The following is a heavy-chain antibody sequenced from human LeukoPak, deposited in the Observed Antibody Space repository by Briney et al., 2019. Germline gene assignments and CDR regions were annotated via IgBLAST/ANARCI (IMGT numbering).Heavy chain of an antibody. V-gene: IGHV4-59*01. CDR3: ARVHPDGYSAY. J-gene: IGHJ4*02. CDR1: GGSFISYY. Sequence: SETLSLTCTVSGGSFISYYWSWIRQPPGQGLEWIGYIHYSGSTKYNPSLKSRVTISVDTSNNHFSLKLSSVTAADTDVYFCARVHPDGYSAYWGQGILVTVSS. CDR2: IHYSGST. D-gene: IGHD5-24*01.